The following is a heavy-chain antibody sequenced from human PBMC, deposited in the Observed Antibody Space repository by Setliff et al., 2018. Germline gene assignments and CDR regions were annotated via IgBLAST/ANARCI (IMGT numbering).Heavy chain of an antibody. D-gene: IGHD1-7*01. J-gene: IGHJ4*02. V-gene: IGHV3-30*02. CDR1: GFSFSSYG. CDR2: IRLDGSNR. Sequence: SGGSLRLSCAASGFSFSSYGMHWVRQAPGKGLEWVAFIRLDGSNRDYADSVKGRFTISRDNSKNTLSLQMNNLRAEDTAVYYCANSNFVCGQGTLVTVSS. CDR3: ANSNFV.